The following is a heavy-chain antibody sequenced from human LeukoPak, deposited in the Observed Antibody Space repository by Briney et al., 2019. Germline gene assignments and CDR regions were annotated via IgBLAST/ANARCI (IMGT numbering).Heavy chain of an antibody. CDR2: IYYSGTT. V-gene: IGHV4-39*07. Sequence: SETLSLTCTVSGGLISISTYYWGWIRQPPGKGLEWIGSIYYSGTTHYNPSLKSRVTISVDTSKNQFSLKLSSVTAADTAVYYCARDREEEELETFDYWGQGTLVTVSS. CDR1: GGLISISTYY. J-gene: IGHJ4*02. D-gene: IGHD1-1*01. CDR3: ARDREEEELETFDY.